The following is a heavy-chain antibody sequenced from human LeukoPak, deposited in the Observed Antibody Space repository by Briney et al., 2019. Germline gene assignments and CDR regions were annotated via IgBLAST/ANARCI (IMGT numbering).Heavy chain of an antibody. J-gene: IGHJ4*02. V-gene: IGHV1-24*01. Sequence: ASVKVSCKVSGYTLTKLSMHCLRQAPGKGLDWMGGFDPEDGETIYAQKFQGRVTMTEDTSTDTAYMELSSLRSEDTAVYYCATAEGYGDYDYWGQGTLVTVSS. CDR1: GYTLTKLS. CDR3: ATAEGYGDYDY. CDR2: FDPEDGET. D-gene: IGHD4-17*01.